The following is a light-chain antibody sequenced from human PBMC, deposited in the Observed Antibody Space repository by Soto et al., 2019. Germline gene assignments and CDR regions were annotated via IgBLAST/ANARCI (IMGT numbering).Light chain of an antibody. CDR2: AAS. CDR3: QQSSGTPII. V-gene: IGKV1-39*01. Sequence: DIQMTQSPFSLSAPVGDRVTITCRASQSISNYLNWYQQKQGKAPKLLIYAASTLQSGVPSRFSGSGSGTDFTLTFSSLQPEDSATYYCQQSSGTPIIFGQGPRLDIK. J-gene: IGKJ5*01. CDR1: QSISNY.